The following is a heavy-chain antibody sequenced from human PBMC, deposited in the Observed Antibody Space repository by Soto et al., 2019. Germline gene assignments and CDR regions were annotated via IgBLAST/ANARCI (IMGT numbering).Heavy chain of an antibody. Sequence: QVQLVQSGAEVKKPGASVKVSCKASGYTFTSYGVTWVRQAPGQGLEWRGWISAYNGNTNYAQKLQGRVAMTTDTSTRTAYLELRGLRSDDKTVYYCASASGVGFGYSSSALPYVFDYWGQGTLVTVSS. D-gene: IGHD6-6*01. CDR2: ISAYNGNT. CDR3: ASASGVGFGYSSSALPYVFDY. V-gene: IGHV1-18*01. CDR1: GYTFTSYG. J-gene: IGHJ4*02.